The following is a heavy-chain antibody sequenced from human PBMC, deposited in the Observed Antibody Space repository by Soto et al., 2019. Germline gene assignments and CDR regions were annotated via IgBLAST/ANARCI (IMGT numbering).Heavy chain of an antibody. D-gene: IGHD3-3*01. CDR3: AKDFSQFWSGYYTVFDY. CDR1: GFTFSDYG. J-gene: IGHJ4*02. V-gene: IGHV3-30*18. Sequence: VPLVESGGGVVQPGRSLRLSCAASGFTFSDYGMHWVRQAPGKGLEWVAVISYHGTNKYYTDSVQGRFTISRDNSKNTLFLQMNNLRAEDTAVYYCAKDFSQFWSGYYTVFDYWGQGILVTVSS. CDR2: ISYHGTNK.